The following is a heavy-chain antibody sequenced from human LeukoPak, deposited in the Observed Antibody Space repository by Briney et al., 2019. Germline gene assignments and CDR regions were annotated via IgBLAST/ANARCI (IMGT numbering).Heavy chain of an antibody. CDR3: ARLKDIVVVVAATPGSWFDP. V-gene: IGHV1-2*02. CDR2: INPNSGGT. J-gene: IGHJ5*02. D-gene: IGHD2-15*01. CDR1: GYTFTGYY. Sequence: ASVKVSCKASGYTFTGYYMHWVRQAPGQGLEWMGWINPNSGGTNYAQKFQGRVTMIRDTSISTAYMELSRLRSDDTAVYYCARLKDIVVVVAATPGSWFDPWGQGTLVTVSS.